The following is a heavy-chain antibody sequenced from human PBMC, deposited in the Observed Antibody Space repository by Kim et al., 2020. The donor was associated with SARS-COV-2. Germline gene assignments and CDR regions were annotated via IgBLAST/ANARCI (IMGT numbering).Heavy chain of an antibody. D-gene: IGHD3-22*01. V-gene: IGHV4-59*13. CDR2: IYYSGST. J-gene: IGHJ6*02. CDR3: ARAGTGYYDSSGFPTNNGMDV. CDR1: GGSISSYY. Sequence: SETLSLTCTVSGGSISSYYWSWIRQPPGKGLEWIGYIYYSGSTNYNPSLKSRVTISVDTSKNQFSLKLSSVTAADTAVYYCARAGTGYYDSSGFPTNNGMDVWGQGTTVTVSS.